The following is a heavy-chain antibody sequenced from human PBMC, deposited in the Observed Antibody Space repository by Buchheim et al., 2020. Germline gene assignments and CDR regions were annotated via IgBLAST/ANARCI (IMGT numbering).Heavy chain of an antibody. CDR3: AKGSRFLEWYCMDLDY. Sequence: QVQLVESGGGVVQPGRSLRLSCAASGFTFSSYGMHWVRQAPGKGLEWVAVISYDGSNKYYADSVKGRFTISRDNSKNTLYLQMNSLRAEDTAVYYCAKGSRFLEWYCMDLDYWGQGTL. J-gene: IGHJ4*02. CDR1: GFTFSSYG. D-gene: IGHD3-3*01. V-gene: IGHV3-30*18. CDR2: ISYDGSNK.